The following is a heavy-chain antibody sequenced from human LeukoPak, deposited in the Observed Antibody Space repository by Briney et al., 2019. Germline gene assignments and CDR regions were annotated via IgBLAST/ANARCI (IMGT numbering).Heavy chain of an antibody. CDR3: TRDTFGARDS. J-gene: IGHJ4*02. D-gene: IGHD3-10*01. CDR1: GYTFSSYW. V-gene: IGHV3-74*01. Sequence: GGSLRLSCAASGYTFSSYWMHWVRQGPGKGLVWVSRINEDGSSTSYAESVRGRFTISRDNAKSTLYLQMRSLRAEEASVYCCTRDTFGARDSWGQGTLVTSSS. CDR2: INEDGSST.